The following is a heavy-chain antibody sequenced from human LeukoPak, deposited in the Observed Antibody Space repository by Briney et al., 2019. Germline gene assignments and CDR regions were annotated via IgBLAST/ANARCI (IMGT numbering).Heavy chain of an antibody. CDR3: AKDTARLYYYYGMDV. J-gene: IGHJ6*02. CDR1: GFTFSDYY. D-gene: IGHD6-6*01. V-gene: IGHV3-9*01. Sequence: PGGSLRLSCAASGFTFSDYYMSWVRQAPGKGLEWVSGISWNSGSIGYADSVKGRFTISRDNAKNSLYLQMNSLRAEDTALYYCAKDTARLYYYYGMDVWGQGTTVTVSS. CDR2: ISWNSGSI.